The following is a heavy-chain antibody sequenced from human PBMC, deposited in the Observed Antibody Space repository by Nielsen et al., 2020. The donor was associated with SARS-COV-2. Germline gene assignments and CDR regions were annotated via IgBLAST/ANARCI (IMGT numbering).Heavy chain of an antibody. V-gene: IGHV1-2*02. Sequence: ASVKVSCKASGYTFTGYYMHWVRQAPGQGLEWMGWINPNSGGTNEAQKFQGRVTMTRDTSISTAYMELSRLTSDDTAMYYCAREREYFDTSGYYKAFDVWGQGTRVTVSS. CDR3: AREREYFDTSGYYKAFDV. J-gene: IGHJ3*01. CDR1: GYTFTGYY. CDR2: INPNSGGT. D-gene: IGHD3-22*01.